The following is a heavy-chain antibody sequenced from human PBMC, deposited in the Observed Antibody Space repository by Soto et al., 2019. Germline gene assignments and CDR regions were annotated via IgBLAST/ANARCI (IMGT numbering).Heavy chain of an antibody. D-gene: IGHD3-9*01. Sequence: EVQLVESGGGLVKPGGSLRLSCAASRFTFSSYSMNWVRQAPGKGLEWVSSISSSSSYIYYAVSVKGRFTISRDNAKNSLYLQMNSLRAEDTAVYYCSRGYYDILRNWFDPWGQGTLVTDSS. V-gene: IGHV3-21*01. CDR2: ISSSSSYI. CDR1: RFTFSSYS. CDR3: SRGYYDILRNWFDP. J-gene: IGHJ5*02.